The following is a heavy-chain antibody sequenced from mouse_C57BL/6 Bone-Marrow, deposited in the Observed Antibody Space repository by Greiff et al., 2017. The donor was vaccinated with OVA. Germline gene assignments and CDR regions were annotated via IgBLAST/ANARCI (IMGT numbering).Heavy chain of an antibody. V-gene: IGHV1-55*01. CDR2: IYPGSGST. CDR1: GYTFTSYW. CDR3: ARYSSGYGYAMDY. J-gene: IGHJ2*01. Sequence: VQLQQPGAELVKPGASVKMSCKASGYTFTSYWITWVKQRPGQGLEWIGDIYPGSGSTNYNEKFKSKATLTVDTSSSTAYMQLSSLTSEDSAVYYCARYSSGYGYAMDYWGQGTTLTVSS. D-gene: IGHD3-2*02.